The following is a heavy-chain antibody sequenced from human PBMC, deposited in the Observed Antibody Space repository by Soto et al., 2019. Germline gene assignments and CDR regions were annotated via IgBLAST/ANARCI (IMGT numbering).Heavy chain of an antibody. CDR1: GFVFTNFW. J-gene: IGHJ4*02. CDR3: AKDSWYFDL. V-gene: IGHV3-74*01. Sequence: GSLRLSCEASGFVFTNFWMHWVRHVPGKGLVWVARIDTSGHSTNYAESVKGRFTISRDNAKNTVSLQMNSLRVEDTGVYYCAKDSWYFDLWSQGSQVTVSS. D-gene: IGHD6-13*01. CDR2: IDTSGHST.